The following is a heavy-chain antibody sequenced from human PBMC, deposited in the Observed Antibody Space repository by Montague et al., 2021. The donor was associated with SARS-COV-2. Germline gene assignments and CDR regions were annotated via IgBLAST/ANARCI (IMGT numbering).Heavy chain of an antibody. CDR3: ARGVYGAYFDY. Sequence: SETLSLTCTVSGGSINPYYWSWVRQPPGKGLEWIAYIENSGRTEYKPSLQSRVAVSIDTSKSHFSLRLSSLTAADTAVYFCARGVYGAYFDYWGQGMLVTVSP. D-gene: IGHD2-21*01. CDR2: IENSGRT. J-gene: IGHJ4*02. V-gene: IGHV4-59*01. CDR1: GGSINPYY.